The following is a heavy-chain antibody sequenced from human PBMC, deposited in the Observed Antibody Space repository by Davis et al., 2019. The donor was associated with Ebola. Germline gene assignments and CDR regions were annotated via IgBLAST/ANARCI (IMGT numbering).Heavy chain of an antibody. CDR1: GYTFTSYD. CDR2: FDPEDGET. CDR3: ARDTTYSSGSDI. V-gene: IGHV1-24*01. J-gene: IGHJ3*02. D-gene: IGHD6-19*01. Sequence: AASVKVSCKASGYTFTSYDINWVRQAPGKGLEWMGGFDPEDGETIYAQKFQGRVTITRDTSASTAYMELSSLRSEDTAVYYCARDTTYSSGSDIWGQGTMVTVSS.